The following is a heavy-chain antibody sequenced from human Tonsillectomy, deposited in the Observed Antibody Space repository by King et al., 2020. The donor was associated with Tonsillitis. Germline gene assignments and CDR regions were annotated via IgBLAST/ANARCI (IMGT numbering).Heavy chain of an antibody. D-gene: IGHD2-2*01. CDR3: AKAIVYCSSTSCYGYYYYYGMDV. J-gene: IGHJ6*02. CDR1: GFTFSSYA. V-gene: IGHV3-23*04. Sequence: EVQLVESGGGLVQPGGSLRLSCAASGFTFSSYAMSWVRQAPGKGLEWVSAISGSGGSTYYADSVKGRFTISRDNSKNTLYLQMNSLRAEDTAVYYCAKAIVYCSSTSCYGYYYYYGMDVWGQGTTVTVSS. CDR2: ISGSGGST.